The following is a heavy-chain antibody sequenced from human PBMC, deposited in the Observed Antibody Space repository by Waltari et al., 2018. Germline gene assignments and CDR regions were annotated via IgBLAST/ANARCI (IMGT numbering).Heavy chain of an antibody. CDR2: MNPNSGSA. D-gene: IGHD3-10*01. CDR3: ARGYWGGNPYHYDMDV. V-gene: IGHV1-8*01. J-gene: IGHJ6*02. CDR1: GYIFPNYD. Sequence: QVQLVQSGAEVKIPGASVKVSGKASGYIFPNYDITGGRQATGQGLQWMGWMNPNSGSAGQAETFYGRVTFTRSTSINTAYMELTGLTSEDTAIYYCARGYWGGNPYHYDMDVWGQGTTVTVSS.